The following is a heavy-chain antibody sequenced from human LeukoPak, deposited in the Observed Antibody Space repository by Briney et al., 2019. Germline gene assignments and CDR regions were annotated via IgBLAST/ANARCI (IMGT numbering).Heavy chain of an antibody. Sequence: PSETLSLTCAVYGGSFSGYYWSWIRQPPGKGLEWIGEINHSGSTNYNPSLKSRVTISVDTSKNQFSLKLSSVTAADTAVYYCARHSSSSPLDYWGQGTLVTVSS. CDR1: GGSFSGYY. CDR2: INHSGST. J-gene: IGHJ4*02. V-gene: IGHV4-34*01. CDR3: ARHSSSSPLDY. D-gene: IGHD6-6*01.